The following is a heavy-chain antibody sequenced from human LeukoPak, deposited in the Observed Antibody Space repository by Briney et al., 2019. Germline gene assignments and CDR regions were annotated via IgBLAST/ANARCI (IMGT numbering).Heavy chain of an antibody. J-gene: IGHJ4*02. CDR2: ISAYNGNT. CDR1: GYTFTSYG. Sequence: GASVKVSCKASGYTFTSYGISWVRQAPGQGLEWMGWISAYNGNTNYAQKLQGRVTMTTDTSTSTAYMELRSLRSDDTAVYYCAREFVGSYYDSSGYYTFDYWGQGTLVTVSS. D-gene: IGHD3-22*01. CDR3: AREFVGSYYDSSGYYTFDY. V-gene: IGHV1-18*01.